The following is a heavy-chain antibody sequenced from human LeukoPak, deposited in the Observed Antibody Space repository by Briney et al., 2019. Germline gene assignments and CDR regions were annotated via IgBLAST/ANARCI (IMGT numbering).Heavy chain of an antibody. CDR1: GFTVSSNF. CDR2: IYSGGST. V-gene: IGHV3-66*02. J-gene: IGHJ4*02. CDR3: AQAWRWLQLNY. D-gene: IGHD5-24*01. Sequence: GGSLRLSCAASGFTVSSNFMTWVRQAPGKGLEWVSVIYSGGSTYYADSVKGRFTISRDNSMNTLYLQMNSLREEDTAVYYCAQAWRWLQLNYWGQGTLVTVSS.